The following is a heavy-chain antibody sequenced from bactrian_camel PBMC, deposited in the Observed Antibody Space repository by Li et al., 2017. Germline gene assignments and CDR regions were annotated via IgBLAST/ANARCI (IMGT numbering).Heavy chain of an antibody. CDR3: AADGVNLQLARGYNY. CDR2: IYTGSGNT. D-gene: IGHD6*01. J-gene: IGHJ4*01. CDR1: GYTYNRNC. Sequence: HVQLVESGGGSVQAGGSLRLSCAASGYTYNRNCMAWFRQAPGKEREGVARIYTGSGNTYYAESVKGRFTISQDNAKNTVYLQMNNLKVEDAAMYYCAADGVNLQLARGYNYWGQGTQVTVS. V-gene: IGHV3S1*01.